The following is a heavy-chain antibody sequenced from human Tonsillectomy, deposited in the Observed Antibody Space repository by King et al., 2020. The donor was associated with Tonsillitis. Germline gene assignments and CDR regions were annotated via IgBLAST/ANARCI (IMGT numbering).Heavy chain of an antibody. V-gene: IGHV4-4*02. D-gene: IGHD3-22*01. CDR3: ARERNYYDTSGYYYGKALDY. J-gene: IGHJ4*02. CDR2: IYHSGST. CDR1: GGSISSSNW. Sequence: VQLQESGPGLVKPSGTLSLTCAVSGGSISSSNWWSWVRQSPGKGLEWIGEIYHSGSTHYNPSLKSRVTISVDKSKNQFSLKLSSVTAADTAVYYCARERNYYDTSGYYYGKALDYWGQGTLVTVSS.